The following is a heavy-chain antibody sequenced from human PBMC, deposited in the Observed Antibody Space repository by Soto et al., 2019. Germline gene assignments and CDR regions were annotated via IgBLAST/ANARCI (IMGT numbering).Heavy chain of an antibody. CDR2: IYSGGST. D-gene: IGHD3-10*01. J-gene: IGHJ1*01. Sequence: EVQLVESGGGLIQPGGSLRLSCAASGFTVSSNYMSWVRQAPGKGLEWVSVIYSGGSTYYADSVKGRFTISRDNSKNKLYLQMNSRRAEDTAVYYCARVRVESRYPEYFQHWGQGTLVTVSS. CDR3: ARVRVESRYPEYFQH. V-gene: IGHV3-53*01. CDR1: GFTVSSNY.